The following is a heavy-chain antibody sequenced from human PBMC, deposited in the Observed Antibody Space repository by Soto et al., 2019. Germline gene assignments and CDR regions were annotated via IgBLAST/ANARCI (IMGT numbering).Heavy chain of an antibody. CDR2: ISAYNGNT. V-gene: IGHV1-18*01. Sequence: ASVKVSCKTSGYTFTNFGLSWVRQAPGQGLEWMGWISAYNGNTNYAQKFQGRVTITRDTSASTASMELSSLRSEDTAVYYCARSVAVPAAPDYWG. D-gene: IGHD2-2*01. CDR1: GYTFTNFG. CDR3: ARSVAVPAAPDY. J-gene: IGHJ4*01.